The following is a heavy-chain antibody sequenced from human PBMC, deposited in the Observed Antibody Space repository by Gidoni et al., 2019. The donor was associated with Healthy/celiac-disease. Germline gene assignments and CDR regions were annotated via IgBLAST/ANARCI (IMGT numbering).Heavy chain of an antibody. J-gene: IGHJ4*02. D-gene: IGHD3-22*01. V-gene: IGHV3-33*01. CDR3: ARDSHYYDSSGYLRY. CDR2: IGYDGSNK. CDR1: GFTFSSYG. Sequence: QVQLVESGGGVVQPGRALRLSCAASGFTFSSYGMHWVRQAPGKGLGWVAVIGYDGSNKYYADSVKGRFTISRDNSKNTLYLQMNSLRAEDTAVYYCARDSHYYDSSGYLRYWGQGTLVTVSS.